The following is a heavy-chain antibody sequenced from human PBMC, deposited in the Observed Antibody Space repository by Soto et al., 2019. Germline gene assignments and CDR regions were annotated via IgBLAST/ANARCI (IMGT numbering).Heavy chain of an antibody. CDR3: ARGAIVSGDFDY. Sequence: QVQLQESGPGLVKPSQTLSLTCTVSGGSISSGGYYWSWIRQHPGRGLEWIGYIYYSGSTYYNPSLKSRVTISVDTSKNQFSLKLSSVTAADTAVYYCARGAIVSGDFDYWGQGTLVTVSS. CDR2: IYYSGST. D-gene: IGHD3-22*01. J-gene: IGHJ4*02. V-gene: IGHV4-31*03. CDR1: GGSISSGGYY.